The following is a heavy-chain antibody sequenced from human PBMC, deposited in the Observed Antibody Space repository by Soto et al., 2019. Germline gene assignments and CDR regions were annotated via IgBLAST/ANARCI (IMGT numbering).Heavy chain of an antibody. CDR1: GGSISSGGYY. D-gene: IGHD3-22*01. CDR2: IYYSGST. CDR3: ARAPYDSSGYVGAPDV. J-gene: IGHJ6*02. Sequence: QVQLQESGPGLVKPSQTLSLTCTVSGGSISSGGYYWSWIRQHPGKGLEWIGYIYYSGSTYYNPSLKSRVTRSVDTSKNQFSLKLSSVTAADTAVYYCARAPYDSSGYVGAPDVWGQGTTVTVSS. V-gene: IGHV4-31*03.